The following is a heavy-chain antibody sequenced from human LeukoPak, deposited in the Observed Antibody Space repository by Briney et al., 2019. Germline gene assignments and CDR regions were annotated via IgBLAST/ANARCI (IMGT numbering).Heavy chain of an antibody. CDR1: GSTFSDYH. CDR2: INPKSGDA. Sequence: ASVKVSCKASGSTFSDYHINWVRQASGQGPEWMGWINPKSGDAKYGQAFQGRVTLTRDTSISTAYMELSSLTSDDTAFYYCARAPMGTAALYWGQGTLVTVSS. V-gene: IGHV1-2*02. CDR3: ARAPMGTAALY. D-gene: IGHD2-2*01. J-gene: IGHJ4*02.